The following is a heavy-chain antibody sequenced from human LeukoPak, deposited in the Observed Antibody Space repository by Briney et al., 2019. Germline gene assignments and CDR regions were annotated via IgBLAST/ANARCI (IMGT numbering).Heavy chain of an antibody. V-gene: IGHV3-23*01. D-gene: IGHD1-1*01. Sequence: QTGGSLRLSCAASGFTFSSYAMGWVRQAPGKGLEWVSSISGSGDTTYYADSVKGRFTISRDNSKNTLYLRMNSLRAEDTAVYFCAKYQLVGPYYFDYWGQGTLVTVSS. CDR2: ISGSGDTT. CDR3: AKYQLVGPYYFDY. CDR1: GFTFSSYA. J-gene: IGHJ4*02.